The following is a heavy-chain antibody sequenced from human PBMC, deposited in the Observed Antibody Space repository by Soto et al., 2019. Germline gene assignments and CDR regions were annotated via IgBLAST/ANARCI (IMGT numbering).Heavy chain of an antibody. CDR2: IYYSGST. J-gene: IGHJ4*02. V-gene: IGHV4-39*01. CDR3: AGPLYSGSYYHG. Sequence: SETLSLTCTVSGGSISSSSYYWGWIRQPPGKGLEWIGSIYYSGSTYYNPSLKSRVTISVDTSKNQFSLKLSSVTAADTAVYYCAGPLYSGSYYHGWGQGTLVTVSS. D-gene: IGHD1-26*01. CDR1: GGSISSSSYY.